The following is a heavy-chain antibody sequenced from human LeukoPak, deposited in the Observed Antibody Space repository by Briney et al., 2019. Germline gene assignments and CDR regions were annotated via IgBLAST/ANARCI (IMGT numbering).Heavy chain of an antibody. CDR1: GFTFSSYA. CDR2: ISGSGPYT. CDR3: AKAEGYDILTGLDY. Sequence: GGSLRLSCAASGFTFSSYAMSWVRQAPGKGLEWVSAISGSGPYTFYTDSVKGRFTISRDNSKNTLYLQMNSLRTEDTAVYYCAKAEGYDILTGLDYWGQGTLVTVSS. J-gene: IGHJ4*02. V-gene: IGHV3-23*01. D-gene: IGHD3-9*01.